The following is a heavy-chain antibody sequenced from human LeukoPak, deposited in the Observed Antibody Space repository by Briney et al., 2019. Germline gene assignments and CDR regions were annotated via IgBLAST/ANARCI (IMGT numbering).Heavy chain of an antibody. D-gene: IGHD3-3*01. V-gene: IGHV3-21*01. Sequence: LGGSLRLSCAASGFTFSSYSMNWVRQAPGKGLEWVSSISSSSSYIYYADSVKGRFTISRDNAKNSLYLQMNSLRAEDTAVYYCARDLDPDDFWSGYYGDYWGQGTLVTVSS. J-gene: IGHJ4*02. CDR2: ISSSSSYI. CDR3: ARDLDPDDFWSGYYGDY. CDR1: GFTFSSYS.